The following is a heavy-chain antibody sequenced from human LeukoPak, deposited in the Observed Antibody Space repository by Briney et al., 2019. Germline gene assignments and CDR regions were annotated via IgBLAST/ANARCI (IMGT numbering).Heavy chain of an antibody. V-gene: IGHV1-69*04. D-gene: IGHD2-2*01. Sequence: ASVKVSCKASGGTFSSYAISWVRQAPGQGLEWMGRIIPILGIANYAQKFQGRVTITADKSTSSAYMELSSLRSEDTAVYYCARVPRYCSSTSCQQGYYYYYGMDVWGQGTTVTVSS. CDR2: IIPILGIA. CDR1: GGTFSSYA. J-gene: IGHJ6*02. CDR3: ARVPRYCSSTSCQQGYYYYYGMDV.